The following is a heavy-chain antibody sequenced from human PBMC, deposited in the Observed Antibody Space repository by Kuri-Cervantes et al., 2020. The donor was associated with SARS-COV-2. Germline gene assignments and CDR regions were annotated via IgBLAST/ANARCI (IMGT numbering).Heavy chain of an antibody. D-gene: IGHD5-18*01. Sequence: GGSLRLSCVASGFNFSTTDMHWVRQAPGKGLEWVTFISSDGKNKKCMASGKGRFTISRDNAKNSLYLQMNSLRAEDTAVYYCATGVRGYSYGPDYWGQGTLVTVSS. CDR2: ISSDGKNK. CDR1: GFNFSTTD. CDR3: ATGVRGYSYGPDY. V-gene: IGHV3-30*03. J-gene: IGHJ4*02.